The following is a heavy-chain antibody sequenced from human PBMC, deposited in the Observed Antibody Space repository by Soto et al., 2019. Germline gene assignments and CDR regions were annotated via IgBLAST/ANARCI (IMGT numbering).Heavy chain of an antibody. CDR1: GFTFSSYS. J-gene: IGHJ6*03. V-gene: IGHV3-48*01. CDR2: ISSSSSTI. CDR3: ARENLYYDFWSGYYYYYYYMDV. Sequence: EVQLVESGGGLVQPGGSLRLSCAASGFTFSSYSMNWVRQAPGKGLEWGSYISSSSSTIYYADSVKGRFTISRDNAKNSLYLQMNSLRAEDTAVYYCARENLYYDFWSGYYYYYYYMDVWGKGTTVTVSS. D-gene: IGHD3-3*01.